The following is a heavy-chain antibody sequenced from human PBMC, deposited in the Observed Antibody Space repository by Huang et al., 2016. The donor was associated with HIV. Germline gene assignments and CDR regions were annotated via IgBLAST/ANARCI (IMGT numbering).Heavy chain of an antibody. J-gene: IGHJ6*03. CDR1: AFDFSTPI. CDR2: GGDNDQKV. Sequence: HLVESGGGSVRPGESLLLSCVSTAFDFSTPIFNWFSQVPGRWLEWISHGGDNDQKVAYANAGRGRFTISRDNARQSIYLQMRNLRPSDTAKYYCVRDTKYRSGFYNYYYMDVWGNGTAVTVSS. D-gene: IGHD6-25*01. V-gene: IGHV3-48*01. CDR3: VRDTKYRSGFYNYYYMDV.